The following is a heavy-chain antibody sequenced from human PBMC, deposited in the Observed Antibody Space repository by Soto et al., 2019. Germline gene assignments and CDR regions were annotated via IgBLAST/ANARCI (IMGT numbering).Heavy chain of an antibody. J-gene: IGHJ5*02. D-gene: IGHD2-2*01. Sequence: QVHLQESGPGLVKPSETLSLTCTVSGGSMSSYYWSWIRQPPGKGLEWIGYIYYSGSTNYNPSLKSRVTISVDTSKKQFSLKLSSVTAADTAVYYCASWGVYCTSTSCFERWFDPWGQGILVTVSS. V-gene: IGHV4-59*08. CDR2: IYYSGST. CDR1: GGSMSSYY. CDR3: ASWGVYCTSTSCFERWFDP.